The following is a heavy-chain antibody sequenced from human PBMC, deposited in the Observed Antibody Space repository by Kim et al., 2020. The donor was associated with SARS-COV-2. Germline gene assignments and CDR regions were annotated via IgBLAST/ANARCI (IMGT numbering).Heavy chain of an antibody. D-gene: IGHD3-9*01. CDR1: GGSFSGYY. CDR2: INHSGST. CDR3: ARSTTMYDILTGFDP. J-gene: IGHJ5*02. Sequence: SETLSLTCAVYGGSFSGYYWSWIRQPPGKGLEWIGEINHSGSTNYNPSLKSRVTISVDTSKNQFSLKLSSVTAADTAVYYCARSTTMYDILTGFDPWGQG. V-gene: IGHV4-34*01.